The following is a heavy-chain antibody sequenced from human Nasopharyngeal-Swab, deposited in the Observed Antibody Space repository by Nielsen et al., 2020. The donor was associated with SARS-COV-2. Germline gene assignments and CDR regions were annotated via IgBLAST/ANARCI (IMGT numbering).Heavy chain of an antibody. Sequence: GESLKISCAGPGFTFSYSWLHWVRQAPGAGLVWVARLNGDASTVDYADSVKGRFTISGDNAKNSLYLQMNSLRDEDTSVYYCARADETYCGVDCYSGYDDWSQGTLVTVSS. CDR1: GFTFSYSW. J-gene: IGHJ4*02. V-gene: IGHV3-74*01. CDR2: LNGDASTV. CDR3: ARADETYCGVDCYSGYDD. D-gene: IGHD2-21*02.